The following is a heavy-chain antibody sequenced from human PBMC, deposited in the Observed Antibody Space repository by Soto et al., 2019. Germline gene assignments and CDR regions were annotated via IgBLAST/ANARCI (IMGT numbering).Heavy chain of an antibody. D-gene: IGHD3-10*01. CDR3: ARVSDYYGSGSPYGMDV. V-gene: IGHV1-18*01. CDR2: ISAYNGNT. Sequence: QVQLVQSGAEVKKPGASVKVSCKASGYTFTSYGISWVRQAPGQGLEWMGWISAYNGNTNYAQKLQGRVTMTTDTSTSTAYMELRSLRSDDTAVYYCARVSDYYGSGSPYGMDVWGQGTTVTVSS. CDR1: GYTFTSYG. J-gene: IGHJ6*02.